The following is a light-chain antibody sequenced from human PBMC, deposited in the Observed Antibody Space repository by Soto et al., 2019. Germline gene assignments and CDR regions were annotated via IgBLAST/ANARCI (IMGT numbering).Light chain of an antibody. CDR3: QSYDSSKNVV. CDR2: EDN. Sequence: NFMLTHPHSVSESPGKTVTISCTRSSGSIASNYVQWYQQRPGSAPTTVIYEDNQRPAGVPYRVSGSIDSSSNSASLTVSGLKSEYEADYYCQSYDSSKNVVFGGGTKLTV. J-gene: IGLJ2*01. V-gene: IGLV6-57*04. CDR1: SGSIASNY.